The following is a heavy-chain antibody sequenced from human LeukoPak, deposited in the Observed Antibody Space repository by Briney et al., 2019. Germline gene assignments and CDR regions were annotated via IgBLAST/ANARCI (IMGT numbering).Heavy chain of an antibody. J-gene: IGHJ4*02. Sequence: GASVKVSCXASGYTFAGYYMHWVRQAPGQGLGWMGRINPNSGGTNYAQKFQGRVTMTRDTSISTAYMELSRLRSDDTAVYYCARDDTMVRGDFDYWGQGTLVTVSS. CDR1: GYTFAGYY. CDR2: INPNSGGT. V-gene: IGHV1-2*06. D-gene: IGHD3-10*01. CDR3: ARDDTMVRGDFDY.